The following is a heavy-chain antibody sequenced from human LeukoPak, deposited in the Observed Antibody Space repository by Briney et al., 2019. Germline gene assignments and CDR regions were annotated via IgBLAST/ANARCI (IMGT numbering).Heavy chain of an antibody. Sequence: SSVKVSCKASGGTFSSYAISWVRQAPGQGLEWMGGIIPIFGTANCAQKFQGRVTMTTDTSTSAAYMELRSLRSDDTAVYYCARVRGGYCSSTSCYLGYWGQGTLVTVSS. D-gene: IGHD2-2*01. V-gene: IGHV1-69*05. CDR3: ARVRGGYCSSTSCYLGY. CDR2: IIPIFGTA. J-gene: IGHJ4*02. CDR1: GGTFSSYA.